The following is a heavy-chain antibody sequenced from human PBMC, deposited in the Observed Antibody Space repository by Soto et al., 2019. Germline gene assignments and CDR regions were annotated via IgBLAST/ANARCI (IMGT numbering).Heavy chain of an antibody. V-gene: IGHV3-21*01. Sequence: GGSLRLSCAASGFTFSSYNMNWVRQAPGKGLEWVSSISSSSSYIYYADSVKGRFTISRDNAKNSLYLQMNSLRAEDTAVYYCAKAAGVTTFFDYWGQGTLVTVSS. CDR1: GFTFSSYN. J-gene: IGHJ4*02. D-gene: IGHD4-17*01. CDR2: ISSSSSYI. CDR3: AKAAGVTTFFDY.